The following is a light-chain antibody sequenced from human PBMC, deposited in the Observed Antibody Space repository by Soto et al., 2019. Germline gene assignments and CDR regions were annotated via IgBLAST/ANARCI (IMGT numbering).Light chain of an antibody. V-gene: IGKV1-5*03. CDR2: KAS. J-gene: IGKJ1*01. CDR3: QLYNDYSWT. CDR1: QSIGIW. Sequence: IQMTQSPSTLSASVGDRVAITCRASQSIGIWLAWYQKKPGKAPRFLIYKASTLQTGVPSRFSGSGSGTECTITISSLQPDDFATYYCQLYNDYSWTFGQGTKVEIK.